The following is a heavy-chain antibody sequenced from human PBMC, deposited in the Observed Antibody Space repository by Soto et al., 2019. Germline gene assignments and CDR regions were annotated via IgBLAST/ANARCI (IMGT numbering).Heavy chain of an antibody. V-gene: IGHV3-33*01. CDR2: IWYDGSNK. Sequence: QVQLVESGGGVVQPGRSLRLSCAATGFTFSSYGMHWVRQAPGKGLEWVAVIWYDGSNKYYADSVKGRFTISRDNSKNTLYLQMNSLRAEDTAVYYCAGGPRAMACSDYWGQGTLVTVSS. J-gene: IGHJ4*02. CDR1: GFTFSSYG. D-gene: IGHD6-13*01. CDR3: AGGPRAMACSDY.